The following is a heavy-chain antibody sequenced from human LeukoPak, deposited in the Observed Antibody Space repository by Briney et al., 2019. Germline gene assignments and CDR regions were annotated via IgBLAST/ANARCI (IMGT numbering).Heavy chain of an antibody. D-gene: IGHD3-10*01. Sequence: GGSLRLSCAASGFTFSSYEMNWVRQAPGKGLEWVSYISSSGSTIYYADSVKGRFTISRDNAKNSLYLQMNSLRAEDTAVYYCARGFHGSGPSAFDIWGQGTMVTVSS. J-gene: IGHJ3*02. CDR3: ARGFHGSGPSAFDI. V-gene: IGHV3-48*03. CDR1: GFTFSSYE. CDR2: ISSSGSTI.